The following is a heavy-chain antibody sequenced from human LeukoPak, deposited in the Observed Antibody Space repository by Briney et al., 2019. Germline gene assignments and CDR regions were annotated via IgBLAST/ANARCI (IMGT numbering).Heavy chain of an antibody. Sequence: SETLSLTCTVSGGSISSYYWSWIRQPAGKGLEWIGRIYTSGSTNYDPSLKSRVTMSVDTSKNQFSLKLSSVTAADTAVYYCAREPQGYSYGGYFDYWGQGTLVTVSS. J-gene: IGHJ4*02. V-gene: IGHV4-4*07. CDR1: GGSISSYY. D-gene: IGHD5-18*01. CDR3: AREPQGYSYGGYFDY. CDR2: IYTSGST.